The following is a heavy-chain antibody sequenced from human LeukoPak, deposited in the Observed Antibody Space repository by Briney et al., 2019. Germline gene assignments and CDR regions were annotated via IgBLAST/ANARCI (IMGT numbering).Heavy chain of an antibody. CDR3: ASDIRGANALDI. D-gene: IGHD1-26*01. V-gene: IGHV4-4*07. CDR1: GGSISSYY. J-gene: IGHJ3*02. Sequence: SDTLSLTCTVSGGSISSYYWAWIRHPAGKGLECIGRIYPSGNTNYNPSLNSRVTMSINTSKNQFSLKLSSVTAADTAVYYCASDIRGANALDIWGQGTMVTVSS. CDR2: IYPSGNT.